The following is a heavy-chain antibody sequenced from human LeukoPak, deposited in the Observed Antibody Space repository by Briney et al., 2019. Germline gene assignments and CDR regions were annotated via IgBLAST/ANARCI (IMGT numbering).Heavy chain of an antibody. J-gene: IGHJ3*02. D-gene: IGHD1-1*01. CDR2: ISWDGGTT. Sequence: GGSLRLSCAASGFIFDDYAMHWVRQAPGKGPEWVSLISWDGGTTYYADSVKGRFTISRDNSKNSLFLQMNSLRVEDTALYYCAREETYNAFDIWGQGTMVTVSS. CDR1: GFIFDDYA. V-gene: IGHV3-43D*03. CDR3: AREETYNAFDI.